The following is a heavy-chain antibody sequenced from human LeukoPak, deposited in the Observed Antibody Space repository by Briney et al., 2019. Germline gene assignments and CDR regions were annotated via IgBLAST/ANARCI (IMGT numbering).Heavy chain of an antibody. CDR2: IGVRT. Sequence: GGSLRLSCAASGFSITDWSLSWVRQAPGEGLEWVSAIGVRTHYADSVKGRFTISRDNSKNTLYLQMNSLRAEDTAVYYCAKGIYSSGWSYFDYWGHGTLVTVSS. CDR1: GFSITDWS. V-gene: IGHV3-23*01. CDR3: AKGIYSSGWSYFDY. J-gene: IGHJ4*01. D-gene: IGHD6-19*01.